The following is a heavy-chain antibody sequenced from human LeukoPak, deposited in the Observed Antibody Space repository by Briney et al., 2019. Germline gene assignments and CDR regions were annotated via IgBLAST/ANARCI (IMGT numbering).Heavy chain of an antibody. D-gene: IGHD4-17*01. J-gene: IGHJ4*02. CDR1: GYSISSGYY. Sequence: SETLSLTCAVSGYSISSGYYWGWIRQPPGKGLEWIGSIYYSGSTYYNPSLKSRATISVDTSKNQFSLKLSSVTAADTAVYYCARLLDYGDYIPEFDYWGQGTLVTVSS. V-gene: IGHV4-38-2*01. CDR3: ARLLDYGDYIPEFDY. CDR2: IYYSGST.